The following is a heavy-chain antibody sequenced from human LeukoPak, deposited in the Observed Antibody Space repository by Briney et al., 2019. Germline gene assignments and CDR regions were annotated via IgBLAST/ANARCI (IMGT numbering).Heavy chain of an antibody. CDR3: ARDPPRVDTAMVNH. D-gene: IGHD5-18*01. CDR1: GFTFSIYW. J-gene: IGHJ3*01. CDR2: INGDGRTA. Sequence: GGSLRLSCAASGFTFSIYWMHWVRQAPGEGLVWVSRINGDGRTATYADSVKGRFTISRDNAKNSLYLQVNSLRAEDTAVYYCARDPPRVDTAMVNHWGQGTMVTVSS. V-gene: IGHV3-74*01.